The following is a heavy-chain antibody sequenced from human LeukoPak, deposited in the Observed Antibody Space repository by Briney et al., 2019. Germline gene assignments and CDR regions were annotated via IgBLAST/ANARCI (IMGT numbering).Heavy chain of an antibody. V-gene: IGHV1-46*01. CDR1: GYTFASYY. CDR2: INPGGGST. J-gene: IGHJ4*02. CDR3: VRPLYSYGPYDY. D-gene: IGHD5-18*01. Sequence: ASVKVSCKASGYTFASYYMHWVRQAPGQGLEWMGIINPGGGSTSYAQKFQGRVTMTRDMSTSTVYMELSSLRSEDTAVYYCVRPLYSYGPYDYWGQGTLVTVSS.